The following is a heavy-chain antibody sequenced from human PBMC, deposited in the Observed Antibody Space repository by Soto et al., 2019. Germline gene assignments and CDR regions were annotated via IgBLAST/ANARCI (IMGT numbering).Heavy chain of an antibody. CDR1: GFTFSSHG. CDR2: IWYDGTSK. Sequence: QVQLVESGGAMVHPGTSLRLSCAVSGFTFSSHGLHWVRQAPGKGLEWVAVIWYDGTSKYYADSVKGRFTVSRDNSKNTLDLHMNRLRAEDTAIYYCAKEAKGGLYGPDYWGRGTLVTVSS. J-gene: IGHJ4*02. V-gene: IGHV3-33*06. D-gene: IGHD4-17*01. CDR3: AKEAKGGLYGPDY.